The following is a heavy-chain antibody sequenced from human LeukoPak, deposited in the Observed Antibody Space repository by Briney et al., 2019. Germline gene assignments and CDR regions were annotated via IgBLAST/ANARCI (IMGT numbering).Heavy chain of an antibody. Sequence: PWGSLRLSCAASGFTFSSYAMSWVRQAPGKGLEGVSAISGSGGSTYYADSVKGRFTISRDNSKNTLYPQMNSLRAEDTAGYYCVKRAYGPNLAPCYFDYWGQRSLHTVSS. CDR1: GFTFSSYA. V-gene: IGHV3-23*01. D-gene: IGHD4-17*01. CDR2: ISGSGGST. CDR3: VKRAYGPNLAPCYFDY. J-gene: IGHJ4*02.